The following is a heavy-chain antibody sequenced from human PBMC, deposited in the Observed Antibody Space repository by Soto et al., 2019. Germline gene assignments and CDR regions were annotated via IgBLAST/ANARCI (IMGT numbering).Heavy chain of an antibody. Sequence: GGSLRLSCASSVFTFSTYWMHCVRQSPGKGLQWVSGINSDGSDTRNADSVKGRFTISRDIGKNMLYLQMNSLRVEDTAVYYCARDTRAKIVLFEYWGQGTLVIVSS. V-gene: IGHV3-74*01. CDR3: ARDTRAKIVLFEY. CDR2: INSDGSDT. J-gene: IGHJ4*02. D-gene: IGHD2-8*02. CDR1: VFTFSTYW.